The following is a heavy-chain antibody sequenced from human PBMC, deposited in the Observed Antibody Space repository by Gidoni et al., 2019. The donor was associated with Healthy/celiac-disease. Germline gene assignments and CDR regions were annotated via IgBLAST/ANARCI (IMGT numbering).Heavy chain of an antibody. Sequence: QVQLQQWGAGLFKPSETLSLTCAVYGGSFSGYYWSWIRQPPGKGLEWIGEINHSGSTNYNPSLKSRVTISVDTSKNQFSLKLSSVTAADTAVYYCAREEYSSGWYRIWGQGTLVTVSS. CDR1: GGSFSGYY. J-gene: IGHJ4*02. CDR2: INHSGST. D-gene: IGHD6-19*01. V-gene: IGHV4-34*01. CDR3: AREEYSSGWYRI.